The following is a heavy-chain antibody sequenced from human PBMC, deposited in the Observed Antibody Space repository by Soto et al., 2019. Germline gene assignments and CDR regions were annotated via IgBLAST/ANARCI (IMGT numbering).Heavy chain of an antibody. D-gene: IGHD2-2*03. J-gene: IGHJ4*02. CDR1: GFTFSSDA. Sequence: EVQLLESGGGLVQPGGSLSLSCAASGFTFSSDAMTGVRRPPGRGREWVSAISGSGWVSAFSGSDGSTYYADSVKGRFTISRDNSKNTLYLQMNSLRVEDTAIYYCAKDGWDFWGPGTLVTVSS. CDR3: AKDGWDF. CDR2: ISGSGWVSAFSGSDGST. V-gene: IGHV3-23*01.